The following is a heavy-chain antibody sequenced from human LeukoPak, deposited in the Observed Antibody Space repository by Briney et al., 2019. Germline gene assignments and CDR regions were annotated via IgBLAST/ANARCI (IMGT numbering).Heavy chain of an antibody. D-gene: IGHD1-26*01. V-gene: IGHV1-8*01. J-gene: IGHJ5*02. Sequence: ASVKVSCKASGYTFTSYDINWVPQATGQGLEWRGWMNPNSGSTDYAQEFQGRVTMTRDTSISTAYMELSSLRSEDTAVYYCARVVGAIYLWGQGTLVTVSS. CDR2: MNPNSGST. CDR3: ARVVGAIYL. CDR1: GYTFTSYD.